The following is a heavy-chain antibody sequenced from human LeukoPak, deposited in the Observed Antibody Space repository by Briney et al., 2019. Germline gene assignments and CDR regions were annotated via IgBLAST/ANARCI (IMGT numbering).Heavy chain of an antibody. J-gene: IGHJ3*02. CDR2: IYYSGST. V-gene: IGHV4-30-4*08. D-gene: IGHD5-24*01. Sequence: SETLSLTCTVSGGSIRSDDYYWSWIRQPPGKGLEWLGYIYYSGSTYYNPSLKSRVTISVDTSKNQFPLKLSSVTAADTAVYSCARVEMASMRAFDIWGQGTMVTVSS. CDR3: ARVEMASMRAFDI. CDR1: GGSIRSDDYY.